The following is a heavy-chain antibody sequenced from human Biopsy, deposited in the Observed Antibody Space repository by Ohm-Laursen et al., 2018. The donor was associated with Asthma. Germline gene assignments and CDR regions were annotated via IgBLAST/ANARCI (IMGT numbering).Heavy chain of an antibody. CDR1: GFMFRSFG. J-gene: IGHJ4*02. CDR2: ISYDGNHK. CDR3: AKRRGYSGHDNDY. Sequence: SLRLSCAASGFMFRSFGMHWVRQAPGKGLEWVAVISYDGNHKFYEDSVKGRFAISRDNSKNTLYLQMNSLRTEDTAVYYCAKRRGYSGHDNDYWGQGTLVTVSS. V-gene: IGHV3-30*18. D-gene: IGHD5-12*01.